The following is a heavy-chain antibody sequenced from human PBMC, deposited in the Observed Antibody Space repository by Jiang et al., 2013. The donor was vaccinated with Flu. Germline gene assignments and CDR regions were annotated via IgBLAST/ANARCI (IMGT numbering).Heavy chain of an antibody. CDR2: ISAYNGNT. D-gene: IGHD6-13*01. Sequence: GAEVKKPGASVKVSCKASGYTFTSYGISWVRQAPGQGLEWMGWISAYNGNTNYAQKLQGRVTMTTDTSTSTAYMELRSLRSDDTAVYYCARDRAAAGTFYYYYYGMDVWGQGTTVTVS. V-gene: IGHV1-18*04. CDR1: GYTFTSYG. J-gene: IGHJ6*02. CDR3: ARDRAAAGTFYYYYYGMDV.